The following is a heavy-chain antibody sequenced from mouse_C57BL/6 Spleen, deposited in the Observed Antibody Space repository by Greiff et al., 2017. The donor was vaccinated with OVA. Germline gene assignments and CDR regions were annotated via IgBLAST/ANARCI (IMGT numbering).Heavy chain of an antibody. CDR2: IHPNSGST. J-gene: IGHJ3*01. CDR3: AREELTGTSWFAY. Sequence: QVQLQQPGAELVKPGASVKLSCKASGYTFTSYWMHWVKQRPGQGLEWIGMIHPNSGSTNYNEKFKSKATLTVDKSSSTAYMQLSSLTSEDSAVYYGAREELTGTSWFAYWGQGTLVTVSA. D-gene: IGHD4-1*01. CDR1: GYTFTSYW. V-gene: IGHV1-64*01.